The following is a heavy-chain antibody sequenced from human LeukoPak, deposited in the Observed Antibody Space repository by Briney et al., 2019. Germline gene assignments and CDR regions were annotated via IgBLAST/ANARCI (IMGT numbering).Heavy chain of an antibody. D-gene: IGHD5-24*01. Sequence: ASVKVSCKASGFALYKYNIVWVRQAPGQGLEWVGWITAFNGNTNYAQKVQGRVTMTTDTSTSTSYMELRNLRSDDTAVYCCARNTYGYKFSMDVWGKGTTVIISS. CDR1: GFALYKYN. J-gene: IGHJ6*03. CDR2: ITAFNGNT. CDR3: ARNTYGYKFSMDV. V-gene: IGHV1-18*04.